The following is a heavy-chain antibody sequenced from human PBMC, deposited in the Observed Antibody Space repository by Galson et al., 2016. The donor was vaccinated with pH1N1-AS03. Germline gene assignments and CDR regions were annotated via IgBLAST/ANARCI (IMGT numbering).Heavy chain of an antibody. CDR2: IRSKPYGGTA. J-gene: IGHJ4*02. Sequence: LRLSCAVSGFRFGDNAISWFRQTPEKGLEWVGFIRSKPYGGTAEYAASVRGRFTISRDDSRSTAYLQMDSLKSEDTAVYYCARGRGEIWGPGTLVTVSS. V-gene: IGHV3-49*03. CDR3: ARGRGEI. CDR1: GFRFGDNA. D-gene: IGHD3-10*01.